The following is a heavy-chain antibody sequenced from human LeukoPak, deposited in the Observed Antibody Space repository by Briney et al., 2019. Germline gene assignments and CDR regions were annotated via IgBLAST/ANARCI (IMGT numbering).Heavy chain of an antibody. Sequence: ASVKVSCKASGYTFTSYGISWVRQAPGQGLEWMGRIIPILGIANYAQKFQGRVTITADKSTSTAYMELSSLRSEDTAVYYCARGCSSTSCYPYYYYYGMDVWGQGTTVTVSS. CDR3: ARGCSSTSCYPYYYYYGMDV. J-gene: IGHJ6*02. V-gene: IGHV1-69*04. CDR2: IIPILGIA. CDR1: GYTFTSYG. D-gene: IGHD2-2*01.